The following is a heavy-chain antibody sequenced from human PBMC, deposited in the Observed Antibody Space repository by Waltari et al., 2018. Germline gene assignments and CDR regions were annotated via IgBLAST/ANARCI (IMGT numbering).Heavy chain of an antibody. CDR3: ARQAARNFDY. Sequence: QVQLAQSGAEVKKSGTSVNVACKASGYIFIGYYIHWVRQAPGQGLEWMGWINPNTGGTKYAQKYQGRVTLTRDTSISTAYMELSSLGSDDMAVFYCARQAARNFDYWGQGTLVTVSS. V-gene: IGHV1-2*02. CDR1: GYIFIGYY. J-gene: IGHJ4*02. CDR2: INPNTGGT.